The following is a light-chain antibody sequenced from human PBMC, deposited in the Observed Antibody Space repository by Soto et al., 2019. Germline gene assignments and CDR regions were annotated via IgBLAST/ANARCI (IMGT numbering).Light chain of an antibody. V-gene: IGLV8-61*01. CDR3: LLYYGGAQLI. Sequence: QAVVTQEPSFSVSPGGTVTLTCGLSSGSVSTSYYPSWYQQTPGQAPRTLIYSTNTRSSGVPDRFSGSILGGKAALTLSGVQPEDEAEYYCLLYYGGAQLIFGGGTKLTVL. J-gene: IGLJ2*01. CDR2: STN. CDR1: SGSVSTSYY.